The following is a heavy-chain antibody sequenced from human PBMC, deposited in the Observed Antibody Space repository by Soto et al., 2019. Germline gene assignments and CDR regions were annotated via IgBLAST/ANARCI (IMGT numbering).Heavy chain of an antibody. CDR3: ARVVYYDFCSGQGDVDG. Sequence: SETLSLTCAVSGGSISSGYHYWGCIRQPPGKGLEWIGYISYNGRPYYNPSLSSRLTISVDTSENQFSLKLSSVTAADTAVYYCARVVYYDFCSGQGDVDGWGQGTTVTVSS. D-gene: IGHD3-3*01. CDR2: ISYNGRP. CDR1: GGSISSGYHY. J-gene: IGHJ6*02. V-gene: IGHV4-30-4*01.